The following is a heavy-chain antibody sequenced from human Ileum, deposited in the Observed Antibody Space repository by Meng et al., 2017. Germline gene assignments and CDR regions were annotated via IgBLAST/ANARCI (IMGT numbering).Heavy chain of an antibody. Sequence: ASVKVSCKASGYTLTGYYIHWMRQAPGQGLECMGWINFNTGGTFYTQNFQGRVTMTRDTSITTAYMELSGLRADDTAVYYCARENWVYDYWGQGTLVTVSS. V-gene: IGHV1-2*02. D-gene: IGHD7-27*01. J-gene: IGHJ4*02. CDR3: ARENWVYDY. CDR1: GYTLTGYY. CDR2: INFNTGGT.